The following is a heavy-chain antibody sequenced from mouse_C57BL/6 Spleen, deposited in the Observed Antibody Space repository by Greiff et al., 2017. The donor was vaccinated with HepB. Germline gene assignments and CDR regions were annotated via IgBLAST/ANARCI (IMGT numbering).Heavy chain of an antibody. CDR2: IYPGDGDT. Sequence: QVQLQQSGPELVKPGASVKISCKASGYAFSSSWMNWVKQRPGKGLEWIGRIYPGDGDTNYNGKFKGKATLTADKSSSTAYMQLSSLTSEDSAVYFCASFLLRGGYWGQGTTLTVSS. V-gene: IGHV1-82*01. D-gene: IGHD1-1*01. J-gene: IGHJ2*01. CDR1: GYAFSSSW. CDR3: ASFLLRGGY.